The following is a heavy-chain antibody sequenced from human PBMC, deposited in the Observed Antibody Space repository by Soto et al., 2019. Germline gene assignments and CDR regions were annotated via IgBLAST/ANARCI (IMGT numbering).Heavy chain of an antibody. D-gene: IGHD7-27*01. Sequence: EVQLLESGGGLVQPGGSLRLSCAASGFTFSAFAMIWFPQAHGKGLELVSTISGRGEKTYNAASLKGRFTISRDNSKNTLNLQMNSLRGEDTAVYYCAKDRGTGDYGVNAVDIWGQGTMVTVAS. CDR1: GFTFSAFA. CDR2: ISGRGEKT. J-gene: IGHJ3*02. CDR3: AKDRGTGDYGVNAVDI. V-gene: IGHV3-23*01.